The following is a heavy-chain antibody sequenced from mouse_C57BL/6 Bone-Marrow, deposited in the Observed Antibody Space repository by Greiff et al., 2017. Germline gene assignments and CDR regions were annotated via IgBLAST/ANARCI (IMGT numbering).Heavy chain of an antibody. CDR3: AIYCCGSSYV. CDR2: IYPGSGST. Sequence: QVQLQQPGAELVKPGASVKMSCKASGYTFTSYWITWVKQKPGQGLEWIGDIYPGSGSTNYNEKFKSKATLTVDTSSSTAYMQLSSLTSEDSAVYYCAIYCCGSSYVWGTWTTGTVSS. CDR1: GYTFTSYW. D-gene: IGHD1-1*01. J-gene: IGHJ1*03. V-gene: IGHV1-55*01.